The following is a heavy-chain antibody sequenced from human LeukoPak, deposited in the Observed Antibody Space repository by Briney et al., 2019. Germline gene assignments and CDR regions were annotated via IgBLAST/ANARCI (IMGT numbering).Heavy chain of an antibody. CDR2: ISSNGAST. V-gene: IGHV3-23*01. CDR3: AKGVYYDTRGYFNH. Sequence: AGGSLRLSCAASGFTFSSYAMSWVRQAPGKGLEWVSGISSNGASTYYVDSVKGRFTISRDNSKNTLFLQMNGLRAEDTAVYYCAKGVYYDTRGYFNHWGQGTLVTVSS. D-gene: IGHD3-22*01. CDR1: GFTFSSYA. J-gene: IGHJ4*02.